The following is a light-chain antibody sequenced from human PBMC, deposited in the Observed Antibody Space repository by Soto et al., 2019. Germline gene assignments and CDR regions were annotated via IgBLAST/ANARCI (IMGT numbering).Light chain of an antibody. Sequence: QSALTQPPSASGSPGQSVTISCTGTSSDVGGYDYVSWYQQHPGKAPIVMIYEVSKRPSGVPDRFSGSKSGNTASLTVSGLQAEDEADYYCSSSAGSNTFVLFGGGTKLTVL. CDR1: SSDVGGYDY. J-gene: IGLJ2*01. CDR2: EVS. V-gene: IGLV2-8*01. CDR3: SSSAGSNTFVL.